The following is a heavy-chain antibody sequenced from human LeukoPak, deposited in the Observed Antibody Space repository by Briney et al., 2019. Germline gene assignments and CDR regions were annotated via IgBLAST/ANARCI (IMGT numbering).Heavy chain of an antibody. Sequence: AASVKVSCKASGYTFTGYYMHWVRQAPGQGLEWMGWINPNSGGTNYAQKFQGRVTMTRDTSISTAYMELSRLRSDDTAVYYCARGGSSSWYSYNWFGPWGQGTLVTVSS. CDR2: INPNSGGT. D-gene: IGHD6-13*01. CDR1: GYTFTGYY. J-gene: IGHJ5*02. V-gene: IGHV1-2*02. CDR3: ARGGSSSWYSYNWFGP.